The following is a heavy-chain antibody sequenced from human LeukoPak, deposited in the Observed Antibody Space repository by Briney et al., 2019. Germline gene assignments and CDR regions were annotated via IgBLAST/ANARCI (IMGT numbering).Heavy chain of an antibody. V-gene: IGHV1-69*06. J-gene: IGHJ6*04. D-gene: IGHD6-13*01. Sequence: SVRVSCKTSGGTFSSYAISWVRQAPGQGLEWMGGIIPIFGTANYAQKFQGRVTITADKSTSTAYMELSTLRSEDTAVYYCARDSTNPWYEDGMDVWGKGTTVTVSS. CDR3: ARDSTNPWYEDGMDV. CDR1: GGTFSSYA. CDR2: IIPIFGTA.